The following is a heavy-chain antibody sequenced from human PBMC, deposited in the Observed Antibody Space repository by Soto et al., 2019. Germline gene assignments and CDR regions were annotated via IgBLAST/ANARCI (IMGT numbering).Heavy chain of an antibody. CDR2: IWYDGSNK. D-gene: IGHD3-3*01. CDR1: GFTFSSYG. V-gene: IGHV3-33*01. J-gene: IGHJ3*02. CDR3: ARDPNPGVVARYDAFDI. Sequence: QVQLVESGGGVVQPGSSLRLSCAASGFTFSSYGMHWVRQAPGKGLEWVAVIWYDGSNKYYADSVKGRFTISRDNSKNTLYLQMNSLRAEDTAVYYCARDPNPGVVARYDAFDIWGQGTMVTVSS.